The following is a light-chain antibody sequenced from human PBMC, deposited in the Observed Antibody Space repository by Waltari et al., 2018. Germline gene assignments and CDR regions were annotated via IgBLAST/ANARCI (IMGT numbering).Light chain of an antibody. CDR2: GAS. J-gene: IGKJ1*01. CDR3: QQYSASTGT. Sequence: EMVLTQSPGTMSFSPGDRAILSCRASQTINSNHLAWYQQKPGQAPRLLIHGASSMAIGIPDRFFGSGSGTDFTLTISRLEPEDSGVYFCQQYSASTGTFGQGTKVEIK. V-gene: IGKV3-20*01. CDR1: QTINSNH.